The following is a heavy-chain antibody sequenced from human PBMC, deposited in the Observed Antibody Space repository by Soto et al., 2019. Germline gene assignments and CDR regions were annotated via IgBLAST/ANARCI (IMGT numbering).Heavy chain of an antibody. V-gene: IGHV4-59*01. J-gene: IGHJ6*02. Sequence: SETLSLTCTDSGGSISSYYWSWIRQPPGKGLEWIGYIYYSGSTNYNPSLKSRVTISVDTSKNQFSLKLSSVTAADTAVYYCARGSGSDYYYYGMDVWGQGTTVTVSS. D-gene: IGHD1-26*01. CDR2: IYYSGST. CDR3: ARGSGSDYYYYGMDV. CDR1: GGSISSYY.